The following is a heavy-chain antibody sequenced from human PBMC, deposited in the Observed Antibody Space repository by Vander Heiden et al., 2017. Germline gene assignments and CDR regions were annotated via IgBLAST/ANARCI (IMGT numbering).Heavy chain of an antibody. J-gene: IGHJ6*02. V-gene: IGHV4-39*01. CDR3: TRCNGDYTYFYGMDV. Sequence: QLQLQESGPGLVKPSETLSLTCTVPGGSISRHRDYWGRIRQPPGKGLECIGSVYYSGSTYYNPSLKSRVTISVDTSKNQFSLKLKSVTAADTAVYYCTRCNGDYTYFYGMDVWGQGTTVTVSS. D-gene: IGHD4-17*01. CDR1: GGSISRHRDY. CDR2: VYYSGST.